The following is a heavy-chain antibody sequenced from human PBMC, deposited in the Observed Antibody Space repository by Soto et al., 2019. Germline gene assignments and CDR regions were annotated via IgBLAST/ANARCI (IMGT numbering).Heavy chain of an antibody. CDR3: ARDFRPDGYSSSWYFDY. D-gene: IGHD6-13*01. CDR2: IIPIFGTA. V-gene: IGHV1-69*13. J-gene: IGHJ4*02. CDR1: GGTFSSYA. Sequence: SVKVSCKASGGTFSSYAISWVRQAPGQGPEWMGGIIPIFGTANYAQKFQGRVTITADESTSTAYMELSSLRSEDTAVYYCARDFRPDGYSSSWYFDYWGQGTLVTVSS.